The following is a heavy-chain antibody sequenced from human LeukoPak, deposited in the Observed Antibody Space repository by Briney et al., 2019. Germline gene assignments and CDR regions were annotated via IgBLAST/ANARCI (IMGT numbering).Heavy chain of an antibody. CDR1: GFGFSSYG. J-gene: IGHJ6*01. Sequence: GGSLRLSCVASGFGFSSYGINWVRQAPGKGLEWLSYITTSSTRYYADSVKGRYTISRDNAENSVFLQMNSLRDDDTAVYYCAKSYNYALDVWGQGTTVTVSS. CDR3: AKSYNYALDV. V-gene: IGHV3-48*02. CDR2: ITTSSTR.